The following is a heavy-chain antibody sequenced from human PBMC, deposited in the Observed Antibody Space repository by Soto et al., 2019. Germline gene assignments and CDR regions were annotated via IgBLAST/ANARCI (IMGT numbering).Heavy chain of an antibody. Sequence: SVKVSCKASGGTFSSYAISWVRQAPGQGLEWMGGIIPIFGTANYAQKFQGRVTITADESTSTAYMELSSLRSEDTAVYYCARGGYLAPGPGDYWGQGTLVTVSS. CDR1: GGTFSSYA. CDR3: ARGGYLAPGPGDY. CDR2: IIPIFGTA. J-gene: IGHJ4*02. V-gene: IGHV1-69*13. D-gene: IGHD6-13*01.